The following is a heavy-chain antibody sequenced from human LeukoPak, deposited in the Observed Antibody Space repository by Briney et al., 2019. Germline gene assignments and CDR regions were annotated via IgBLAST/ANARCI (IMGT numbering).Heavy chain of an antibody. V-gene: IGHV3-64*01. CDR2: ISSNGGST. CDR1: GFTFSSYA. Sequence: GGSLRLSCAASGFTFSSYAMHWVRQAPGKGLEYVSAISSNGGSTYYANSVKGRFTISRDNSKNTLYLQMGSLRAEDMAVYYCARTDYCGSEIDYWGQGTLVTVSS. D-gene: IGHD3-10*01. CDR3: ARTDYCGSEIDY. J-gene: IGHJ4*02.